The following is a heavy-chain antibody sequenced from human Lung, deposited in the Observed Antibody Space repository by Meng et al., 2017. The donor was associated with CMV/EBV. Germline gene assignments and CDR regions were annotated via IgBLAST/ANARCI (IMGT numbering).Heavy chain of an antibody. CDR2: IPHRGSS. CDR1: GDSITNHNW. D-gene: IGHD2-21*02. V-gene: IGHV4-4*02. CDR3: ARVVTALWGYYFDY. Sequence: QVELRATGPALGTPSATLSLTCAVSGDSITNHNWWAWVRQPPGKGLEWIGEIPHRGSSAYNPSLKSRVTISVDKSKNQFSLKLSSVTAADTAVYYCARVVTALWGYYFDYWGQGTLVTVSS. J-gene: IGHJ4*02.